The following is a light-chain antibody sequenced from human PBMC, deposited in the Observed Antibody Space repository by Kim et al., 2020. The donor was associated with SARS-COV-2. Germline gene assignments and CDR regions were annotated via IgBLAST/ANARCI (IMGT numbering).Light chain of an antibody. V-gene: IGKV1-12*01. Sequence: DIQMTQSPSSVSASVGDRVNITCRASQGVSTWLAWYQQKPGNAPELLIYAASTLQSGVPSRFSGSGSGTDFTLTISNLQPEDLATYYCQQASSFPLTFGGGTKVDIK. CDR1: QGVSTW. CDR2: AAS. J-gene: IGKJ4*01. CDR3: QQASSFPLT.